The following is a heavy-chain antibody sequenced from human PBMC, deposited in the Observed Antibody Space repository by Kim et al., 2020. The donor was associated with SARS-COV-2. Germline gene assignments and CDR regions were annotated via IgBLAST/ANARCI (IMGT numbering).Heavy chain of an antibody. CDR2: IYYSGST. CDR1: GGSISSGGYY. D-gene: IGHD3-10*01. Sequence: SETLSLTCTVSGGSISSGGYYWSWIRQHPGKGLEWIGYIYYSGSTYYNPSLKSRVTVSVDTSKNQFSLKLSSVTAADTAVYYCARAPAPVLWFGEFRDYGMDVWGQGTTVTVSS. V-gene: IGHV4-31*03. J-gene: IGHJ6*02. CDR3: ARAPAPVLWFGEFRDYGMDV.